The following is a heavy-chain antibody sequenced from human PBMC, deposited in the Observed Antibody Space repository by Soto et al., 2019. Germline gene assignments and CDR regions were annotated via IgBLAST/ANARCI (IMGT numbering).Heavy chain of an antibody. J-gene: IGHJ4*02. D-gene: IGHD4-17*01. V-gene: IGHV3-23*01. CDR2: ISGSGGST. Sequence: GGSLRLSCAASGFTFSSYAMSWVRQAPGKGLEWVSAISGSGGSTYYADSVKGRFTISRDNSKNTLYLQMNSLRAEDTAVYYCAKDEERLRWPRGNFDYWGQGTLVTVSS. CDR1: GFTFSSYA. CDR3: AKDEERLRWPRGNFDY.